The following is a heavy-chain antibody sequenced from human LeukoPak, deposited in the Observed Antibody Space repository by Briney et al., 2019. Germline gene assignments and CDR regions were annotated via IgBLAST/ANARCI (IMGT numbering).Heavy chain of an antibody. CDR1: GGSFSSYY. D-gene: IGHD3-3*01. V-gene: IGHV4-4*09. CDR3: ARERYDFWSFDY. CDR2: IYTTGTT. J-gene: IGHJ4*02. Sequence: SETLSLTCTVSGGSFSSYYWSWLRQPPGKGLEWIGYIYTTGTTSYNPSLKSRVTISIDTSKNQFSLQLNSVTAADTAVYYCARERYDFWSFDYWGQGTLVTFSS.